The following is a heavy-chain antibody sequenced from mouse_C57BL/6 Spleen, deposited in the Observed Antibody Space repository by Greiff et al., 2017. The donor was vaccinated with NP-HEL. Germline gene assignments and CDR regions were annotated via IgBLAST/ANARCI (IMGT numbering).Heavy chain of an antibody. J-gene: IGHJ4*01. Sequence: VQLQESGAELVRPGASVKLSCKASGYTFTDYYINWVKQRPGQGLEWIARIYPGSGNTYYNAKFKGKATLTAEKSSSTAYMQLSSLTSEDSAVYFCARRGNNYDYAMDYWGQGTSVTVSS. CDR1: GYTFTDYY. V-gene: IGHV1-76*01. D-gene: IGHD5-2*01. CDR2: IYPGSGNT. CDR3: ARRGNNYDYAMDY.